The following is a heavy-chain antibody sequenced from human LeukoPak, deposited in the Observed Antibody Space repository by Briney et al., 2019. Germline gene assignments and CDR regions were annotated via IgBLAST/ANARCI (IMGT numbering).Heavy chain of an antibody. D-gene: IGHD2-15*01. CDR3: ARVGVAATSGGENWFDP. J-gene: IGHJ5*02. V-gene: IGHV4-30-2*01. CDR1: GGSISTGGYY. Sequence: SETLSLTCTVSGGSISTGGYYWSWIRQPPGKGLEWIGYIYHSGSTYYNPSLKSRVTISVDRSKNQFSLKLSSVTAADTAVYYCARVGVAATSGGENWFDPWGQGTLVTVSS. CDR2: IYHSGST.